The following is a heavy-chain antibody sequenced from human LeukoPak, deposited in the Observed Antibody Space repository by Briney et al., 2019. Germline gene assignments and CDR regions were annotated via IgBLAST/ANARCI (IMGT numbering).Heavy chain of an antibody. CDR3: ARQFYTAIVLFWFDP. CDR1: GGSISSSSYY. J-gene: IGHJ5*02. D-gene: IGHD5-18*01. CDR2: IYYSGST. Sequence: NPSETLSLTCTVSGGSISSSSYYWGWIRQPPGKGLEWIGIIYYSGSTYYNPSLKSRVTISVDTSKNQFSLKLSSVTAADTAVYYCARQFYTAIVLFWFDPWGLGTLVTVSS. V-gene: IGHV4-39*07.